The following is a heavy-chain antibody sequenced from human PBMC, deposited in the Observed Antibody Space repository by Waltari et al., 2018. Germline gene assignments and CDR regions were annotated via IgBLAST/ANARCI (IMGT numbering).Heavy chain of an antibody. J-gene: IGHJ4*02. CDR3: ARERVSLRDCSSTSCYAYDY. Sequence: QVQLQESGPGLVKPSQTLSLTCTVSGGSISSGSYYWSWIRQPAGKGLEWIGRIYTRASTIAHPSLKSRVTISVDTSKNQFSLKLSSVTAADTAVYYCARERVSLRDCSSTSCYAYDYWGQGTLVIVSS. CDR2: IYTRAST. CDR1: GGSISSGSYY. V-gene: IGHV4-61*02. D-gene: IGHD2-2*01.